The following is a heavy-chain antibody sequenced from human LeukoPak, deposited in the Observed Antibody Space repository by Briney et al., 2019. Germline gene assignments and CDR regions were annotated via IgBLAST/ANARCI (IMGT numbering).Heavy chain of an antibody. CDR3: ARVPVTIFNYYYYMDV. J-gene: IGHJ6*03. CDR1: GFTFSDYY. CDR2: ISSSGSTI. D-gene: IGHD3-3*01. Sequence: GGSLRLSCAASGFTFSDYYMSWIRQAPGKGLEWVSYISSSGSTIYYADSVKGRFTISRDNARNSLYLQMNSLRAEDTAVYYCARVPVTIFNYYYYMDVWGKGTTVTVSS. V-gene: IGHV3-11*04.